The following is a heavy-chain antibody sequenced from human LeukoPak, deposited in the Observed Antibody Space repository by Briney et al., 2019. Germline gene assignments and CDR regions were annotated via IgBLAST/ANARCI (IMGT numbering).Heavy chain of an antibody. CDR3: ARADSSGYYWPLFDY. V-gene: IGHV4-59*08. CDR2: IYYTGDT. Sequence: SETLSLTCSVSGYSISGSYWSWIRQPPGKGLEWIGYIYYTGDTNSNPSLKSRVIISLDTSKNQVSLQVTSVTAADTAVYYCARADSSGYYWPLFDYWGQGTLVTVSS. J-gene: IGHJ4*02. CDR1: GYSISGSY. D-gene: IGHD3-22*01.